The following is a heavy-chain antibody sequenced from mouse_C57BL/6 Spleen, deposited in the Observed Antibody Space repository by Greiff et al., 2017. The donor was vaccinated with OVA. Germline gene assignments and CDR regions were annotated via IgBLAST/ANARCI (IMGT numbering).Heavy chain of an antibody. Sequence: VQLQQPGAELVKPGASVKMSCKASGYTFTSYWITWVKQRPGQGLEWIGDIYPGSGSTNYNEKFKSKATLTVDTSFSTAYMQLSSLTSEDSAVYYCAGYDGYYDYYAMDYWGQGTSVTVSS. CDR2: IYPGSGST. CDR1: GYTFTSYW. CDR3: AGYDGYYDYYAMDY. D-gene: IGHD2-3*01. J-gene: IGHJ4*01. V-gene: IGHV1-55*01.